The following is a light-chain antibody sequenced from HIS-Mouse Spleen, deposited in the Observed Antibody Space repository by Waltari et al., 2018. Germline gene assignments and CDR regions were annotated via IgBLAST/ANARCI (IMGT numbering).Light chain of an antibody. V-gene: IGLV2-8*01. CDR1: SSDVGGYNY. Sequence: QSALTQPPPASGSPGQSATFSCPGTSSDVGGYNYVSWYQQHPGKAPKLMIYEVSKRPSGVPDRFSGSKSGNTASLTVSGLQAEDEADYYCSSYAGSNNYVFGTGTKVTVL. CDR3: SSYAGSNNYV. CDR2: EVS. J-gene: IGLJ1*01.